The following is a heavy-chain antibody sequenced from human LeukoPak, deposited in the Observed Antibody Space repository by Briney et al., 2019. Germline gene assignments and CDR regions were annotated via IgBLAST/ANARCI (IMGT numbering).Heavy chain of an antibody. Sequence: SETLSLTCTVSGGSISSYYWSCIRQPAAKGREWIGRIYTSGSTNYNPSLKSRVTMSVDTSKTQFSLKLSSVTAADTAVYYCARSQYDAWIQLWLFDYWGQGTLVTVSS. CDR1: GGSISSYY. V-gene: IGHV4-4*07. CDR2: IYTSGST. D-gene: IGHD5-18*01. CDR3: ARSQYDAWIQLWLFDY. J-gene: IGHJ4*02.